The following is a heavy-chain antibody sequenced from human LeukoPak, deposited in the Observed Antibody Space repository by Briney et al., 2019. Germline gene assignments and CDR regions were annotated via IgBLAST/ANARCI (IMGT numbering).Heavy chain of an antibody. CDR1: GFTFSSYW. CDR3: ARDLYFDH. J-gene: IGHJ4*02. V-gene: IGHV3-74*01. Sequence: QPGGSLRLSCAASGFTFSSYWMHWVGQAPGKGLVWVSRIKSDGSITTYADSVKGRFTISRDNAKDTLYMQMDSLRAEDTAVYYCARDLYFDHWGQGTLVSVSS. CDR2: IKSDGSIT.